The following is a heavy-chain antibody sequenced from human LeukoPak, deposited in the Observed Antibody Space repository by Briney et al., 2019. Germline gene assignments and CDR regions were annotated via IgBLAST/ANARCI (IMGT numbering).Heavy chain of an antibody. CDR3: ARENIVVVPAAIRYFDY. Sequence: SVKVSCKASGGTFSSYAISWVRQAPGQGLEWMGGIIPIFGTANYAQKFQGRVTITTDESTSTAYMELSSLRSEDTAVYYCARENIVVVPAAIRYFDYRGQGTLVTVSS. V-gene: IGHV1-69*05. D-gene: IGHD2-2*01. CDR2: IIPIFGTA. CDR1: GGTFSSYA. J-gene: IGHJ4*02.